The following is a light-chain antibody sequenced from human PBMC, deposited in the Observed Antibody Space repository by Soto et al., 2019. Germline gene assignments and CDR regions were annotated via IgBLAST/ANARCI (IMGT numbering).Light chain of an antibody. Sequence: QSVVTQPPSVSGTPGQGVIISCSNVGRHEVSWYQQVPGMAPKLLIHTTSQRPSGVPDRFSASKSGTSASLAIRGLQSDDEADYYCFSFTSTNTHVFGSGTKLTVL. CDR2: TTS. CDR3: FSFTSTNTHV. CDR1: NVGRHE. J-gene: IGLJ1*01. V-gene: IGLV1-44*01.